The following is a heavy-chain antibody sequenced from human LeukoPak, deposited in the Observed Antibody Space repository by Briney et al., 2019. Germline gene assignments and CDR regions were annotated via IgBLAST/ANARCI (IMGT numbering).Heavy chain of an antibody. Sequence: GGSLRLSCAASGFTFSTFAMNWVRQAPGKGLECVSVITGSGRFIYYADSVKGRFTISRDDSKNTLYLQMNSLRAEDTAVYYCAKDLAPDGFYELDYWGQGTLVTVSS. CDR3: AKDLAPDGFYELDY. J-gene: IGHJ4*02. D-gene: IGHD5/OR15-5a*01. CDR2: ITGSGRFI. CDR1: GFTFSTFA. V-gene: IGHV3-23*01.